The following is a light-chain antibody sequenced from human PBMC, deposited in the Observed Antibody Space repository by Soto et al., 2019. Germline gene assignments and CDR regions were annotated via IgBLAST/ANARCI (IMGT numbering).Light chain of an antibody. CDR2: GNS. CDR3: QSYDSSLSARS. J-gene: IGLJ2*01. CDR1: SSNIGAGYD. V-gene: IGLV1-40*01. Sequence: QAVVTQPPSVSGDPGQRVTISCTGRSSNIGAGYDVHWYQQLPGTAPKLLIYGNSNRPSGVPDRFSGSKSGTSASLAITGLQAEDEADYYCQSYDSSLSARSFGGGTKLTVL.